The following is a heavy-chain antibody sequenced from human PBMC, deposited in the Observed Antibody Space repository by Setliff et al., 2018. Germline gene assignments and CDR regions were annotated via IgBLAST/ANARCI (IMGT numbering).Heavy chain of an antibody. J-gene: IGHJ5*02. V-gene: IGHV4-61*09. CDR2: FHTGGST. CDR1: GDSISSGSYY. Sequence: LSETLSLTCTVSGDSISSGSYYWTWIRQPAGKGLEWIGHFHTGGSTNYNRSLRSRVSISVDTSKNQFSLKLTSVTAADTAVYYCARSGDYGSGRLSPWGQGTLVTVSS. CDR3: ARSGDYGSGRLSP. D-gene: IGHD3-10*01.